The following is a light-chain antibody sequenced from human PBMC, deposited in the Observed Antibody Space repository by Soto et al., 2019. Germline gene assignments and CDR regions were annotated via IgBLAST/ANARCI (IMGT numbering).Light chain of an antibody. CDR2: DDS. Sequence: YELTQPPSVSVAPGQTARITCGGSNIGSKSVHWYQQKPGQAPVLVVYDDSDRPSGIPERFSGSKSGNTATLTFSRVEAGDEADYFCQVWESSTDHPVVFGGGTQLTVL. CDR1: NIGSKS. V-gene: IGLV3-21*02. J-gene: IGLJ2*01. CDR3: QVWESSTDHPVV.